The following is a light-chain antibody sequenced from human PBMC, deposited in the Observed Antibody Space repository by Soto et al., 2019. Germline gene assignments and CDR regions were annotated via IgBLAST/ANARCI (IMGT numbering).Light chain of an antibody. CDR1: SSDVGGYNY. Sequence: QSALTQPASVSGSPGQSITISCTGTSSDVGGYNYVSWYHLHPGKAPKLMVYEVSNRPSGVSNRFSGSKSGNTASLTISGLQAEDEADYYCSSYTSSTAYVFGTGTKGTVL. J-gene: IGLJ1*01. CDR3: SSYTSSTAYV. V-gene: IGLV2-14*01. CDR2: EVS.